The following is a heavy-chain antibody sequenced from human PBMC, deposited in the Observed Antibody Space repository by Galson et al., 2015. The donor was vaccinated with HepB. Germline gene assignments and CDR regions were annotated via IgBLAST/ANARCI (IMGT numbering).Heavy chain of an antibody. CDR1: GFTFGDFT. V-gene: IGHV3-49*04. CDR3: TRDRRAHYYDSSGCAY. D-gene: IGHD3-22*01. J-gene: IGHJ4*02. CDR2: IRTKAYGGTT. Sequence: SLRLSCAASGFTFGDFTMNWVRRAPGKGLEWVGFIRTKAYGGTTEYAASVKGRFTISRDDSKSIAYLQMTSLKTEDTAVYYCTRDRRAHYYDSSGCAYWGQGTLATVSS.